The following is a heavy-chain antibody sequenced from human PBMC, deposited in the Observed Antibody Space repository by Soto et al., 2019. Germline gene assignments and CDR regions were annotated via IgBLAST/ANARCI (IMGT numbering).Heavy chain of an antibody. Sequence: SETLSLTCTVSCGSISSYYWSWIRQPPGKGLEWIGYIYYSGSTNYNPSLKSRVTISVDTSKNQFSLKLSSVTAADTAVYYCARAVTIFGVAPGWFDPWGQGTLVTVSS. CDR1: CGSISSYY. CDR2: IYYSGST. CDR3: ARAVTIFGVAPGWFDP. V-gene: IGHV4-59*01. J-gene: IGHJ5*02. D-gene: IGHD3-3*01.